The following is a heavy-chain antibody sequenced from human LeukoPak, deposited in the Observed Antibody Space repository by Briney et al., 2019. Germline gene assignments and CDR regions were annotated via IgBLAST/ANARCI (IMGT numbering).Heavy chain of an antibody. CDR1: GYTFTGYY. V-gene: IGHV1-2*02. Sequence: GSVKVSCKASGYTFTGYYMHWVRQAPGQGLELMGWINPNSGGTNYAQKFQGRVTMTRDTSISTAYMELSRLRSDDTAVYYCARGYCSSTSCYAYYYYYYMDVWGKGTTVTISS. CDR3: ARGYCSSTSCYAYYYYYYMDV. J-gene: IGHJ6*03. D-gene: IGHD2-2*01. CDR2: INPNSGGT.